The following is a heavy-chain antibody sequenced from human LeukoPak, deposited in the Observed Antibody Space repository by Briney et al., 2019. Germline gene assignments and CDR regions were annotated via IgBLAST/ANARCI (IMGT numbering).Heavy chain of an antibody. D-gene: IGHD1-26*01. CDR2: IYYSGST. V-gene: IGHV4-61*08. CDR3: ARFSGSHSFDY. CDR1: GGSISSGGYY. Sequence: PSETLSLTCTVSGGSISSGGYYWSWIRQHPGKGLEWIGYIYYSGSTNYNPSLKSRVTISVDTSKNQFSLKLSSVTAADTAVYYCARFSGSHSFDYWGQGTLVTVSS. J-gene: IGHJ4*02.